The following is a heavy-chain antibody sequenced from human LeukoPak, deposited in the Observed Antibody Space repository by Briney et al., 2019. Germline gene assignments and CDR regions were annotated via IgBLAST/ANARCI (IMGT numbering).Heavy chain of an antibody. Sequence: PSETLSLTCTVSGGSISSYYWSWIRQPAGKGLEWIGRIYTSGSTNYNPSLKSRVTMSVDTSKNQFSLKLSSVTAADTAVYYCARAPILAAAGYYYYYYGMDVWGQGTTVTVSS. D-gene: IGHD6-13*01. CDR3: ARAPILAAAGYYYYYYGMDV. V-gene: IGHV4-4*07. CDR2: IYTSGST. CDR1: GGSISSYY. J-gene: IGHJ6*02.